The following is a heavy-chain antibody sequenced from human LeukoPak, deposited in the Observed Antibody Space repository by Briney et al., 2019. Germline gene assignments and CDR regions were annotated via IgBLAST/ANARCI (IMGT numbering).Heavy chain of an antibody. CDR1: GDSISTTNW. D-gene: IGHD3-22*01. J-gene: IGHJ3*02. CDR3: VRDTNYYDSSAFDI. Sequence: PSETLSLTCAVSGDSISTTNWWSWVRQPPGKGLEWIGEIYHSGSTNYNPSLKSRVTISVDKSKNQFSLKLSSVTAADTAVYYCVRDTNYYDSSAFDIWGQGTMVTVSS. V-gene: IGHV4-4*02. CDR2: IYHSGST.